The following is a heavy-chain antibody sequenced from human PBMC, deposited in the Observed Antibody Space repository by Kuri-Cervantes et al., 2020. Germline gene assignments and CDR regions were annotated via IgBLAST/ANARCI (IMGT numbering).Heavy chain of an antibody. CDR1: GFTFSSYW. D-gene: IGHD4-17*01. CDR2: INSDGSST. V-gene: IGHV3-74*01. J-gene: IGHJ6*02. Sequence: GGSLRLSCAAAGFTFSSYWMHWVRQAPGKGLVWVSRINSDGSSTRYADSVKGRFSISRDNAKNTLYLQMNSLRAEDTAVYYYARERIRTVTYYGMDVWGQGTTVTVSS. CDR3: ARERIRTVTYYGMDV.